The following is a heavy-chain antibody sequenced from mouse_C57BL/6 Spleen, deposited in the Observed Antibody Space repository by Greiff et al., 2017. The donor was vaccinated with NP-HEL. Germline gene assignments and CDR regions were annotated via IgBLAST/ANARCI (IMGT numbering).Heavy chain of an antibody. D-gene: IGHD2-5*01. J-gene: IGHJ1*03. CDR1: GFSLTSYG. CDR3: ARNNDYSNPYFDV. Sequence: QVQLKQSGPGLVQPSQSLSITCTVSGFSLTSYGVHWVRQSPGKGLEWLGVIWSGGSTDYNAAFISRLSISKDNSKSQVFFKMNSLQADDTAIYYCARNNDYSNPYFDVWGTGTTVTVSS. CDR2: IWSGGST. V-gene: IGHV2-2*01.